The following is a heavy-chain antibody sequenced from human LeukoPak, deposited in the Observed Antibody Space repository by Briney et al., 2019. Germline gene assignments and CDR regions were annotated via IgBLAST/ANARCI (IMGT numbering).Heavy chain of an antibody. D-gene: IGHD2-2*01. CDR3: ARDFGRGYCSTTSCFVPWFDP. CDR2: IHYSGCT. Sequence: SETLSLTCTVSGGSISNHYWSWIRQPPGKGLEWIGYIHYSGCTNYNPSLKSRVTISVDTSKNQFSLKLTSVTAADTAVYYCARDFGRGYCSTTSCFVPWFDPWGQGTLVTVSS. CDR1: GGSISNHY. J-gene: IGHJ5*02. V-gene: IGHV4-59*11.